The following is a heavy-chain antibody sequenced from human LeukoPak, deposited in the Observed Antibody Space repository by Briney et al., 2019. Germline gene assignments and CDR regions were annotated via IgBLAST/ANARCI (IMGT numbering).Heavy chain of an antibody. D-gene: IGHD1-26*01. J-gene: IGHJ3*02. V-gene: IGHV3-21*01. CDR1: GFTFSSYR. CDR3: ASAYSGSYFFAFDI. CDR2: ISSSSSYI. Sequence: GGSLRLSCAASGFTFSSYRMNWVRQAPGKGLEWVSSISSSSSYIYYADSVKGRFTISRDNAKNSLYLQMNSLRAEDTAVYYCASAYSGSYFFAFDIWGQGTMVTVSS.